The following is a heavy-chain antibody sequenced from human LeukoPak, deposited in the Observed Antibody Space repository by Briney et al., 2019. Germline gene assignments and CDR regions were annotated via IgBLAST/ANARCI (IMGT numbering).Heavy chain of an antibody. Sequence: PGGSLRLSCAASGFTFSSYSMNWVRQAPGKGLEWVSSISSSSSYIYYADSVKGRFTISRDNAKNSLYLQINSLRAEDTAVYYCARDRGSSWPGGFDYWGQGTLVTVSS. CDR3: ARDRGSSWPGGFDY. V-gene: IGHV3-21*01. J-gene: IGHJ4*02. D-gene: IGHD6-13*01. CDR2: ISSSSSYI. CDR1: GFTFSSYS.